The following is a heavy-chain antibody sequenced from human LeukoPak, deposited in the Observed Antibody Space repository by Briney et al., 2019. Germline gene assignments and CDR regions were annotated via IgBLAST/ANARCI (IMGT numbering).Heavy chain of an antibody. D-gene: IGHD5-24*01. CDR3: ARGGEMATIDLFDY. Sequence: SETLSLTCAVYGGSFSGYYWSWGRPPPGKGLEWIGEINHSGSTNYNPSLKSRVTISVDTSKNQFSLKLSSVTAADTAVYYCARGGEMATIDLFDYWGQGTLVTVSS. V-gene: IGHV4-34*01. CDR2: INHSGST. J-gene: IGHJ4*02. CDR1: GGSFSGYY.